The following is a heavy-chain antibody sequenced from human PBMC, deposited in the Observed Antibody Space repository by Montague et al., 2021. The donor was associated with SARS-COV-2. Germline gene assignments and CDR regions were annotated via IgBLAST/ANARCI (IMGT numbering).Heavy chain of an antibody. J-gene: IGHJ6*02. CDR3: ASVGRRLLVGLSGMDV. V-gene: IGHV4-39*07. CDR2: IYDSGGT. CDR1: GGSISSSIYY. Sequence: SETLSLTCTVSGGSISSSIYYWGWIRQPPGKGLEWLGCIYDSGGTYYNPSLKSRVTISVDTSKNQFSLKLSSVTAADTAVYYCASVGRRLLVGLSGMDVWGQGTPVTVSS. D-gene: IGHD6-13*01.